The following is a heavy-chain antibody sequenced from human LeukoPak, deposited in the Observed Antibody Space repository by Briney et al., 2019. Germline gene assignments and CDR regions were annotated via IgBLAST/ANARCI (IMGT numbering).Heavy chain of an antibody. CDR1: GFTFSSYW. V-gene: IGHV3-7*01. CDR3: ARFRYYDILTGYKYYFDY. Sequence: GGSLRLSCAASGFTFSSYWMSWVRQAPGKGLEWVANIKQDGSEKYYVDSVKGRFTISRDNAKNSLYLQMNSLRAEDTAVYYCARFRYYDILTGYKYYFDYWGQGTLVTVSS. D-gene: IGHD3-9*01. J-gene: IGHJ4*02. CDR2: IKQDGSEK.